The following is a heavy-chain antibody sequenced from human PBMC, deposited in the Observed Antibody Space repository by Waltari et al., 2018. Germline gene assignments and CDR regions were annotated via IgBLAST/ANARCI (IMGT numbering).Heavy chain of an antibody. V-gene: IGHV3-21*01. CDR2: ISSSSSYI. J-gene: IGHJ5*02. CDR3: ARGRNKVYGSGSYYNGWFDP. CDR1: GCTFSSDS. D-gene: IGHD3-10*01. Sequence: EVQLVASGGGLVKPGGSLRLSCAASGCTFSSDSMHWVRQAPGKGLEWVSTISSSSSYIYYADAVKGRFTISRDNAKNSLYLQMNSRRAEDTAVYYCARGRNKVYGSGSYYNGWFDPWGQGTLVTVSS.